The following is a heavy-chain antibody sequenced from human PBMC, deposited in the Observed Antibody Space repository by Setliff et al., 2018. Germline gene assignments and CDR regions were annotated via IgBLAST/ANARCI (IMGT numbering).Heavy chain of an antibody. D-gene: IGHD1-1*01. CDR1: GGTFSSYA. J-gene: IGHJ2*01. Sequence: AASVKVSCKASGGTFSSYAISWVRQAPGQGLEWMGGIIPILGIANYAQKFQGRVTITADESTSTAYMELSSLRSEDTAVYYCARSVSTGPTPFYWYFDLWGRGTLVTVSS. CDR3: ARSVSTGPTPFYWYFDL. V-gene: IGHV1-69*10. CDR2: IIPILGIA.